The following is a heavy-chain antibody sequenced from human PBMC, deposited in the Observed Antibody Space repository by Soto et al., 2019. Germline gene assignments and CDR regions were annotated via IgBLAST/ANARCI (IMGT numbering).Heavy chain of an antibody. CDR3: AREGSSSWYRKYFQH. CDR2: ISSSSSTI. CDR1: GFTFSSYS. J-gene: IGHJ1*01. Sequence: GGSLRLSCAASGFTFSSYSMDWVRQAPGKGLEWVSYISSSSSTIYYADSVKGRFTISRDNAKNSLYLQMNSLRAEDTAVYYCAREGSSSWYRKYFQHWGQGTLVTVSS. V-gene: IGHV3-48*01. D-gene: IGHD6-13*01.